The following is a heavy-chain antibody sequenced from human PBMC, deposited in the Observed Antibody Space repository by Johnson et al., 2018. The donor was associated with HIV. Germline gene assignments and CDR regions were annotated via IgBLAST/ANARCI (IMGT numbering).Heavy chain of an antibody. D-gene: IGHD3-22*01. J-gene: IGHJ3*02. CDR3: ARGASDDSSGYRILGYAFDI. CDR1: GFTVSSNY. V-gene: IGHV3-13*01. Sequence: VQLVESGGGLVQPGGSLRLSCAASGFTVSSNYMSWVRQAPGKGLEWVSVIGTAGDTYYPGAVKGRFTIPRENAKNSLYLPMNSLRAGETAVYYCARGASDDSSGYRILGYAFDIWGQGTMVTVSS. CDR2: IGTAGDT.